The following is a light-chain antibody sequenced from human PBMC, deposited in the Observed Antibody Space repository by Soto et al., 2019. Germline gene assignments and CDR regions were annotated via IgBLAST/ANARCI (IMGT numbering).Light chain of an antibody. CDR1: QSVSSW. J-gene: IGKJ2*01. CDR3: QQYSIYPYT. Sequence: DIQMTQSPSTLSASVGDRVTITCRASQSVSSWLAWYQQKPGRAPKLLIYKASNLESGVPSTFSGSGSGTEFTLTISSLQPDDFATYYCQQYSIYPYTFGQGTKLEI. V-gene: IGKV1-5*03. CDR2: KAS.